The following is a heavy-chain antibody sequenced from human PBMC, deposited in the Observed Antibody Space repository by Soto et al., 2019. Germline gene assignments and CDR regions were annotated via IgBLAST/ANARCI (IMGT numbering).Heavy chain of an antibody. J-gene: IGHJ6*02. CDR2: IIPIFGTA. D-gene: IGHD5-18*01. CDR1: GGSFTYT. V-gene: IGHV1-69*13. Sequence: SVKVSCKASGGSFTYTLSWVRQAPGQGLEWMGGIIPIFGTANYAQKFQGRVTITADESTKTAYMELSTLRSEDTAVYYCARFHSHGTYGMDVWGQGTTVTASS. CDR3: ARFHSHGTYGMDV.